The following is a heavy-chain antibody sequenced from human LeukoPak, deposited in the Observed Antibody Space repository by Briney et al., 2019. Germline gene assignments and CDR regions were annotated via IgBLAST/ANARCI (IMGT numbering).Heavy chain of an antibody. CDR2: IYSGGST. CDR1: GFTVSSNY. V-gene: IGHV3-53*01. CDR3: ARRGYCSSTSCYNEDY. J-gene: IGHJ4*02. D-gene: IGHD2-2*01. Sequence: GALRPSCAASGFTVSSNYMSWVRQAPGKGLEWVSVIYSGGSTYYADSVKGRFTISRDNSKNTLYLQMNSLRAEDTAVYYCARRGYCSSTSCYNEDYWGQGTLVTVSS.